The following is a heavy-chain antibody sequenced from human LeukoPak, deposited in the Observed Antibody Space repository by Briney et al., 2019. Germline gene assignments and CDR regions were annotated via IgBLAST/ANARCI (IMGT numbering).Heavy chain of an antibody. CDR2: IYTSGST. D-gene: IGHD3-16*02. CDR1: GGSISSGSYY. J-gene: IGHJ4*02. Sequence: SETLSLTCTVSGGSISSGSYYWRWIRQPAGKGLEWIGRIYTSGSTNYNPSLKSRVTISVDTSKNQFSLKLSSVTAADTAVYYCAREAWTYYDYVWGSYRQGYFDYWGQGTLVTVSS. V-gene: IGHV4-61*02. CDR3: AREAWTYYDYVWGSYRQGYFDY.